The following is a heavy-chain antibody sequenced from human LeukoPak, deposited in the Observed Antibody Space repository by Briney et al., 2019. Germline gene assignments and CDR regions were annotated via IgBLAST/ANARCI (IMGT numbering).Heavy chain of an antibody. CDR1: GFTFSSYG. J-gene: IGHJ4*02. D-gene: IGHD1-26*01. CDR2: IRYDGSNK. CDR3: AREILGSAFSFDY. V-gene: IGHV3-30*02. Sequence: GGSLRLSCAASGFTFSSYGMHWVRQALGKGLEWVAFIRYDGSNKYYADSVKGRFTISRDNSKNTLYLQMNNLRPEDTAIYYCAREILGSAFSFDYWGQGTLVTVSS.